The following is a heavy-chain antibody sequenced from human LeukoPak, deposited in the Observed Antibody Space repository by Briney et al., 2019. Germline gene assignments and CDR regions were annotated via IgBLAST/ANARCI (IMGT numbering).Heavy chain of an antibody. D-gene: IGHD4-17*01. CDR2: IYPSGTT. J-gene: IGHJ4*02. Sequence: PPGTLSLTCSVSGGSVSTYYWTWIRQPAGKGLEWIGRIYPSGTTHYNPSLKSRVTMSVDTSKNQFSLKLTSVTVADTAVYYCADDFGDWGQGTLVTVSS. CDR3: ADDFGD. V-gene: IGHV4-4*07. CDR1: GGSVSTYY.